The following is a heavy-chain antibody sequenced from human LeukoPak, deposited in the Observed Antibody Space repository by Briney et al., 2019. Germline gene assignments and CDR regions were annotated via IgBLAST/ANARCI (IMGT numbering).Heavy chain of an antibody. Sequence: SETLSLTCTVSGGSISSYYWSWIRQPPGNGLEWIGYIYYSGSTNYNPSLKGRVTISVDTSKNQFSLKLSSVTAADTAVYYCARLYSSSWAWGAFDIWGQGTMVTVSS. J-gene: IGHJ3*02. D-gene: IGHD6-13*01. CDR2: IYYSGST. CDR1: GGSISSYY. V-gene: IGHV4-59*01. CDR3: ARLYSSSWAWGAFDI.